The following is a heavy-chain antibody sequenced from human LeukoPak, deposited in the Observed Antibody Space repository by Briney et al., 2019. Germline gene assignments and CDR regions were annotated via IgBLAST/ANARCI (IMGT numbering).Heavy chain of an antibody. J-gene: IGHJ4*02. CDR1: GFAFSSCA. CDR2: ISGSGGST. CDR3: AKDPTPYGDHPFDY. V-gene: IGHV3-23*01. D-gene: IGHD4-17*01. Sequence: GGSLRLSCAASGFAFSSCAMSWVRQAPGKGLEWVSAISGSGGSTYYEDSVKGRFTISRDNSKNTLYLQMNSLRAEDTAVYYCAKDPTPYGDHPFDYWGQGTLVTVSS.